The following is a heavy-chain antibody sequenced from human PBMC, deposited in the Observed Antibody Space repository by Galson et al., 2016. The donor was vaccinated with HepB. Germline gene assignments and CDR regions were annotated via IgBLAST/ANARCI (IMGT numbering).Heavy chain of an antibody. CDR3: ARGSWAPFES. J-gene: IGHJ5*01. D-gene: IGHD3-10*01. CDR1: GFRFSRVW. Sequence: SLRLSCAASGFRFSRVWMHWVRQAPGKGLVWVSGLSFDGSARRYADSVKSRFTISRDNAKNTLYLEMTSLSAEDTAVYYCARGSWAPFESWGQGTLVTVSS. V-gene: IGHV3-74*01. CDR2: LSFDGSAR.